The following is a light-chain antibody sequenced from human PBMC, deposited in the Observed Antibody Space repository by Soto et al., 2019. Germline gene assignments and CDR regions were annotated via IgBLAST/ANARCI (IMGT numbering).Light chain of an antibody. CDR2: DVS. CDR1: SSDVGGYNY. Sequence: QSALTQPASVSGSPGQSITISCTGTSSDVGGYNYVSWYQQHPGKAPKLMIYDVSNRPSGISNRFSGSKSGNTASLTIFGLPAEDEGDYYCTSYTSSSTVLFGGGTKLTVL. CDR3: TSYTSSSTVL. V-gene: IGLV2-14*01. J-gene: IGLJ3*02.